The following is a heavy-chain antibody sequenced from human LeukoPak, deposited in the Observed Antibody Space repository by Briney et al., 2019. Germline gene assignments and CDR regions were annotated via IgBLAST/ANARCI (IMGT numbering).Heavy chain of an antibody. J-gene: IGHJ6*03. D-gene: IGHD2-2*02. CDR2: INPNSGGT. V-gene: IGHV1-2*02. Sequence: ASVKVSCKASGYTFTGYYMHWVRQAPGQGLEWMGWINPNSGGTNYAQKSQGRVTMTRDTSISTAYMELSRLRSDDTAVYYCYSAAISYYYYMDVWGKGTTVTVSS. CDR3: YSAAISYYYYMDV. CDR1: GYTFTGYY.